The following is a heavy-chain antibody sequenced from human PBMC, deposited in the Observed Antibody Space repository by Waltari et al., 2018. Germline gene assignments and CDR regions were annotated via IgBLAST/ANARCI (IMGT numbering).Heavy chain of an antibody. J-gene: IGHJ6*02. CDR1: GFTFSNFA. D-gene: IGHD2-2*01. Sequence: EVQLWESGGGLVQPGGSLRLSCVASGFTFSNFAMSWVRQAPGKVLEWVSSMAGSGGPMFYADSVKGRFAISRDNSKNTLYLQMNSLRADDTAVYYCTKEDCSSARCYGAVDVWGQGTTVTVS. V-gene: IGHV3-23*01. CDR2: MAGSGGPM. CDR3: TKEDCSSARCYGAVDV.